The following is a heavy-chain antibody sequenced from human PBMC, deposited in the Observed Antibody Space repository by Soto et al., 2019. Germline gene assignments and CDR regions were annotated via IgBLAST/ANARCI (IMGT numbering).Heavy chain of an antibody. J-gene: IGHJ4*02. CDR2: IYYSGST. CDR1: GGSISSGDYY. D-gene: IGHD3-3*01. V-gene: IGHV4-30-4*01. CDR3: AREVNDFWSGFVDY. Sequence: SETLSLTCTVSGGSISSGDYYWSWIRQPPGKGLEWIGYIYYSGSTYYNPSLKSRVTISVDTSKNQFSLKLSSVTAADTAVYYCAREVNDFWSGFVDYWGQGTLVTVSS.